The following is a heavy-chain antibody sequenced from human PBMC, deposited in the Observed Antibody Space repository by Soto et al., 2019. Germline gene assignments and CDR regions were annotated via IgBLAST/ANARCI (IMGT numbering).Heavy chain of an antibody. CDR3: AREGGSSWHAGFDP. J-gene: IGHJ5*02. CDR2: INANSGNT. CDR1: GYTFTSYD. D-gene: IGHD6-13*01. Sequence: ASVKVSCKASGYTFTSYDINWVRQATGQGLEWMGWINANSGNTGYAQKFQGRVTMTTDTSTSTAYMELRSLRSDDTAVYYCAREGGSSWHAGFDPWGQGTLVTVSS. V-gene: IGHV1-8*01.